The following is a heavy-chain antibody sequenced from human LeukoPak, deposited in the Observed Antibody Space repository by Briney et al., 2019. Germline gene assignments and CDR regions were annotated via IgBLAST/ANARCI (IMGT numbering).Heavy chain of an antibody. CDR3: ARDLRFWSGYSWSH. J-gene: IGHJ4*02. CDR1: GFTFSSYG. V-gene: IGHV3-33*01. Sequence: PGGSLRHSCAASGFTFSSYGMHWVRQAPGKGLEWVAVIWYDGSNKYYADSVKGRFTISRDNSKNTLYLQMNSLRAEDTAVYYCARDLRFWSGYSWSHWGQGTLVTVSS. D-gene: IGHD3-3*01. CDR2: IWYDGSNK.